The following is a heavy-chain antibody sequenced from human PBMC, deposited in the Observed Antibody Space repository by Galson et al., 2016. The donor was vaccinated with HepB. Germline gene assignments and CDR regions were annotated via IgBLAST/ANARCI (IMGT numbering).Heavy chain of an antibody. V-gene: IGHV3-74*01. Sequence: SLRLSCATSGFTFSGYNMNWVRQAPGKGLEWVSRTSNDGTSTTYADSVKGRFTISRDNTKNTLYLHMDTLRPEDTALYYCARDPGSFFDYWGQGSLVTVSS. CDR3: ARDPGSFFDY. D-gene: IGHD1-26*01. CDR2: TSNDGTST. J-gene: IGHJ4*02. CDR1: GFTFSGYN.